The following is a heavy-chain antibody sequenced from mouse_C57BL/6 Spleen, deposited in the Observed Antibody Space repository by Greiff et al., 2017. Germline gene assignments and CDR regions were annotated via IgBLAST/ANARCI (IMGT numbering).Heavy chain of an antibody. Sequence: QVQLQQSGAELVKPGASVKISCKASAYAFSSYWMNWVKQRPGKGLEWIGQIYPGDGDTNYNGKFKGKATLTADKSSSTAYMQLSSLTSEDSAVYFCARMGGAYDYDVGYAMDYWGQGTSVTVSS. D-gene: IGHD2-4*01. J-gene: IGHJ4*01. CDR3: ARMGGAYDYDVGYAMDY. CDR1: AYAFSSYW. CDR2: IYPGDGDT. V-gene: IGHV1-80*01.